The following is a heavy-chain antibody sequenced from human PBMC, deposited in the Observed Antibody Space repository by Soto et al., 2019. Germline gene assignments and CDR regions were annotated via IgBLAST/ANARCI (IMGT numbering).Heavy chain of an antibody. D-gene: IGHD6-19*01. Sequence: GESLKISCKGSGYRXISYWIGWVRQMPGKGLEWMGIIYPGDSNTRYSPSFQGQVTISADKSISTAFLQWSSLKASDTAMYYCARGQWTIDFWGQGTLVTVSS. V-gene: IGHV5-51*01. J-gene: IGHJ4*02. CDR1: GYRXISYW. CDR3: ARGQWTIDF. CDR2: IYPGDSNT.